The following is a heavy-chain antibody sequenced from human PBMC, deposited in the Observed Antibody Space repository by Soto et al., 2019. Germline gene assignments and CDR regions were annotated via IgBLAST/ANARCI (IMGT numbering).Heavy chain of an antibody. D-gene: IGHD3-16*01. CDR1: GDTFTSYY. CDR3: SRSSGGVYGMTIESTNSFAP. J-gene: IGHJ5*02. CDR2: IHPNGGRT. V-gene: IGHV1-46*01. Sequence: QVRLVQSGAGVTAPGASVKVSCKAPGDTFTSYYMHWVRQAPVHGLEWMGAIHPNGGRTRFAQKVQGRFTIIMDPSPSIWYMALPVLTSEVTAVYFFSRSSGGVYGMTIESTNSFAPWCQLPLGTVSS.